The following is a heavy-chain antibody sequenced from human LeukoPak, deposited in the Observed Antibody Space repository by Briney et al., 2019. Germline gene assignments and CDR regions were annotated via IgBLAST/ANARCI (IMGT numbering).Heavy chain of an antibody. CDR2: IYSGGST. V-gene: IGHV3-53*05. J-gene: IGHJ4*02. CDR3: AKDVSYDSSGYYLLDY. CDR1: GFTVSSNY. D-gene: IGHD3-22*01. Sequence: GGSLRLSCAASGFTVSSNYMSWVRQAPGKGLEWVSVIYSGGSTYYADSVKGRFTISRDNSKNALYLQMNSLRAEDTAVYYCAKDVSYDSSGYYLLDYWGQGTLVTVSS.